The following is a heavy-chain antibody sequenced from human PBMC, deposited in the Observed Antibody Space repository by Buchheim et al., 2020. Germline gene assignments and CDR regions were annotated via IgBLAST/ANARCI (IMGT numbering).Heavy chain of an antibody. CDR1: GFSLSTSGVG. V-gene: IGHV2-5*02. J-gene: IGHJ4*02. CDR2: VYWDDDK. Sequence: QITLKESGPTLVKPTQTLTLTCTFSGFSLSTSGVGVGWIRQPPGKALEWLAVVYWDDDKRYSPSLKSRLTITRDTSKNLVFLTMTNMDPVDTATYYCAHKVLAAAGSFFDYWGQGTL. D-gene: IGHD6-13*01. CDR3: AHKVLAAAGSFFDY.